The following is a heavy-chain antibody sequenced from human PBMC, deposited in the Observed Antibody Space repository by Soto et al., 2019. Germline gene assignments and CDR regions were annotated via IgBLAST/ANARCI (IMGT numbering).Heavy chain of an antibody. V-gene: IGHV1-69*13. CDR3: ARGDSTDCSNGVCSFFYNHDMDV. D-gene: IGHD2-8*01. Sequence: SVKVSCKASGGTFSSYAISWVRQAPGQGLEWMGGIIPIFGTANYAQKFQGRVTITADESTSTAYMELSSLRSEDTAIYYCARGDSTDCSNGVCSFFYNHDMDVWGQGTTVTVSS. CDR1: GGTFSSYA. J-gene: IGHJ6*02. CDR2: IIPIFGTA.